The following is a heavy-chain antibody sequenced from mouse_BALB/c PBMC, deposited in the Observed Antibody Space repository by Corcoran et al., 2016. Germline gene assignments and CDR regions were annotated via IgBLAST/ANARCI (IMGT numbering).Heavy chain of an antibody. CDR2: INPYNDGT. D-gene: IGHD2-13*01. J-gene: IGHJ4*01. V-gene: IGHV1S136*01. CDR3: GRGGPIYYGVMNY. CDR1: GYTFTSYV. Sequence: EVQLQQSGPELVKPGASVMMSCKASGYTFTSYVMHWVKQKPGQGIEWIGYINPYNDGTKYNEKFKGKATLTSDKSSSTAYMELSSLTSEDSAVYYCGRGGPIYYGVMNYWGQGTSVTVSS.